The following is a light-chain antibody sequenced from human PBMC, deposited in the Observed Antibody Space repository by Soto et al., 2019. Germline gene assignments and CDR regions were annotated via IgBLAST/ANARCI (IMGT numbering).Light chain of an antibody. V-gene: IGKV2-28*01. CDR3: MQALQTPWT. CDR2: LGS. Sequence: DIVMTQSPLSLPVTPGEPASISCRSSQSLLHSNGYNYLDWYLQKPGQSPQLLIYLGSNRASGGPDGFSGSGSGTDFTLKISRVEAEDVGVYYCMQALQTPWTFGQGTKVEIK. CDR1: QSLLHSNGYNY. J-gene: IGKJ1*01.